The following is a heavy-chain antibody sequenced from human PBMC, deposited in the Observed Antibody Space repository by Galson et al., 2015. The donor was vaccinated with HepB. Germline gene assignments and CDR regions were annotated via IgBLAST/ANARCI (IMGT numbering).Heavy chain of an antibody. CDR1: GFTFSSYA. CDR2: ISYDGSNK. J-gene: IGHJ4*02. Sequence: SLRLSCAASGFTFSSYAMHWVRQAPGKGLEWVAVISYDGSNKYYADSVKGRFTISRDNSKNTLYLQMNSLRAEDTAVYYCARESDYYDSSGYYYYFDYWGQGTLVTASS. V-gene: IGHV3-30-3*01. CDR3: ARESDYYDSSGYYYYFDY. D-gene: IGHD3-22*01.